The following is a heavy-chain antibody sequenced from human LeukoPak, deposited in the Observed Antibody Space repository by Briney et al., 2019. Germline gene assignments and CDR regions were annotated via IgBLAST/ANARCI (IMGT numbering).Heavy chain of an antibody. CDR2: ISGSGGST. J-gene: IGHJ4*02. CDR1: GFTFSSYA. CDR3: AKDEDYYYGSRNFDY. D-gene: IGHD3-10*01. V-gene: IGHV3-23*01. Sequence: GGSLRLSCAASGFTFSSYAMSWVRQAPGKGLEWVSAISGSGGSTYYADSVKGRFTISRDNSKNTLYLQMNSLRAEDTAVYYCAKDEDYYYGSRNFDYWGQGTLVTVSS.